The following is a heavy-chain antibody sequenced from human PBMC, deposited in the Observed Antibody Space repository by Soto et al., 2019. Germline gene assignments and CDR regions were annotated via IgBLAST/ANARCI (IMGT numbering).Heavy chain of an antibody. D-gene: IGHD2-2*01. V-gene: IGHV4-34*01. CDR2: INHSGST. CDR3: ARVRVVVVPAAMYYYYGMDV. J-gene: IGHJ6*02. Sequence: SETLSFTCAVYGGSFSGYYWSWIRQPPGKGLEWIGEINHSGSTNYNPSLKSRVTISVDTSKNQFSLKLSSVTAADTAVYYRARVRVVVVPAAMYYYYGMDVWGQGTTVTVSS. CDR1: GGSFSGYY.